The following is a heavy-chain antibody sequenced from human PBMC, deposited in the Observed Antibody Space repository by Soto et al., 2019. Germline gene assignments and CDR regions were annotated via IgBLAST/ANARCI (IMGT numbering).Heavy chain of an antibody. Sequence: SETLSLTCAVFGGSFSGYYWSWIRQPPGKGLEWIGEINHSGSTNYNPSLKSRVTISVDTSKNQFSLKLSSVTAADTAVYYCSGGRWFDPWGQGTLVTSPQ. J-gene: IGHJ5*02. V-gene: IGHV4-34*01. CDR3: SGGRWFDP. CDR2: INHSGST. CDR1: GGSFSGYY.